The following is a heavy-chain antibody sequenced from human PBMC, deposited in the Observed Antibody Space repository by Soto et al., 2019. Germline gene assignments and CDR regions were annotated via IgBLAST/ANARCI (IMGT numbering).Heavy chain of an antibody. CDR1: GYTFTSYA. D-gene: IGHD1-26*01. CDR2: INAGNGNT. J-gene: IGHJ4*02. CDR3: ARGRWELLPGDY. Sequence: QVQLVQSGAEVKKPGASVKVSCKASGYTFTSYAMHWVRQAPGQRLEWMGWINAGNGNTKYSQKFQGRVTITRDTSASTAYMELRSLRSEDTAVYYCARGRWELLPGDYWGQGNLVTVSS. V-gene: IGHV1-3*01.